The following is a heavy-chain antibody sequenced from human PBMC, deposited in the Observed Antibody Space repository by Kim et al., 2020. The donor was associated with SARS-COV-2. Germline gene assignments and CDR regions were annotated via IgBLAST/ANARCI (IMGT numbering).Heavy chain of an antibody. D-gene: IGHD5-12*01. CDR1: GFTFSSYG. Sequence: GGSLRLSCAASGFTFSSYGMHWVRQAPGKGLEWVAVISYDGSNKYYADSLKGRFTISRDNSKNTLYLQMNSLRAEDTAVYYCAKDQAAWLRYFDYWGQGTLVTVSS. CDR3: AKDQAAWLRYFDY. J-gene: IGHJ4*02. CDR2: ISYDGSNK. V-gene: IGHV3-30*18.